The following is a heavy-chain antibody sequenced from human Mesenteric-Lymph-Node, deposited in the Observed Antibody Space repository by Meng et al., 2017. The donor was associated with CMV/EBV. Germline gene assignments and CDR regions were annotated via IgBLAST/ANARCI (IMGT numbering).Heavy chain of an antibody. D-gene: IGHD3-9*01. CDR3: ARGSSYDILSGYFDY. CDR1: GGSFSGYY. CDR2: INHSGST. Sequence: VKLNQLVAGLLKPSATLSVPCAVYGGSFSGYYWNWIRQSPEKGRQWIGEINHSGSTTYNPSFTSRIIISVDTSTNQISLNMSSVTAADTAVYYCARGSSYDILSGYFDYWGQGALVTVSS. V-gene: IGHV4-34*01. J-gene: IGHJ4*02.